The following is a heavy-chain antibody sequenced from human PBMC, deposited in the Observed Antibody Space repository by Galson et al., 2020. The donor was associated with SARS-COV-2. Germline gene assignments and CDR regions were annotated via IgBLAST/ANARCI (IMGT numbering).Heavy chain of an antibody. Sequence: NSGGSLRLSCAASGFTFSDYYMSWIRQAPGKGMEWVSYSSSSCSTIYYDDSVKGRFTISRDNAKNSLYLQMNSLRAEDTAVYYCAREALSEITIFGVVIYRYFDYWGQGTLVTVSS. J-gene: IGHJ4*02. V-gene: IGHV3-11*01. CDR1: GFTFSDYY. CDR3: AREALSEITIFGVVIYRYFDY. D-gene: IGHD3-3*01. CDR2: SSSSCSTI.